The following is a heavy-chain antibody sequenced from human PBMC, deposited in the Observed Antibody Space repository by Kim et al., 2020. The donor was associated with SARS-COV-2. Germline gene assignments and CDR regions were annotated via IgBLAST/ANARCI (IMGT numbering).Heavy chain of an antibody. CDR1: GGSISSSSYY. J-gene: IGHJ6*02. V-gene: IGHV4-39*07. Sequence: SETLSLTCTVSGGSISSSSYYWGWIRQPPGKGLEWIGSIYYSGSTYYNPSLKSRVTISVDTSKNQFSLKLSSVTAADTAVYYCARIRVAVAEGRLSYYYYYGMDVWGQGTTVTVSS. D-gene: IGHD6-19*01. CDR2: IYYSGST. CDR3: ARIRVAVAEGRLSYYYYYGMDV.